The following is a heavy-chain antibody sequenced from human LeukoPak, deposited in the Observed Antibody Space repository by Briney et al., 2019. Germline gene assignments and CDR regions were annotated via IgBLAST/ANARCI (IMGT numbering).Heavy chain of an antibody. D-gene: IGHD3-22*01. CDR2: INPNSGGT. J-gene: IGHJ4*02. CDR1: GYTFTGYY. Sequence: GASVKVSCKASGYTFTGYYMHWVRQAPGQGLEWMGWINPNSGGTNYAQKFQGRVTMTRDTSISTAYMELSRLRSDDTAVYYCAREPTYYYDSSGSNFDYWGQGTLVTVSS. V-gene: IGHV1-2*02. CDR3: AREPTYYYDSSGSNFDY.